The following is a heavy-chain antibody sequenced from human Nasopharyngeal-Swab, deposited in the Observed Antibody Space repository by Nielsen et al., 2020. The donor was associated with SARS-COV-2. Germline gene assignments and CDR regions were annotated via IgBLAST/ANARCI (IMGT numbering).Heavy chain of an antibody. J-gene: IGHJ4*02. V-gene: IGHV3-23*01. D-gene: IGHD2-15*01. CDR1: GFTLSSYA. Sequence: GESLKISCAASGFTLSSYAMTWVRQAPGKGLEWVSAISGSGRSTYYADSVKGRFTISRDNAKNSLYLQMNSLRDEDTAVYYCARKGYCSGGSCKPLDYWGQGTLVTVSS. CDR3: ARKGYCSGGSCKPLDY. CDR2: ISGSGRST.